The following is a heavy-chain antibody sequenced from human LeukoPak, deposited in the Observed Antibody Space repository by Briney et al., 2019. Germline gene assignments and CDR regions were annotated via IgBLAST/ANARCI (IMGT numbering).Heavy chain of an antibody. CDR2: IYTSGST. CDR3: ARDRPNVDSTGYFSRHDAFDI. D-gene: IGHD3-22*01. CDR1: GGSISSGSYY. V-gene: IGHV4-61*02. Sequence: SQTLSLTCTVSGGSISSGSYYWSWIRQPAGKGLEWIGRIYTSGSTNYNPSLKSRVTISLDTSKNHFSLKLSSVTAADTAMYYCARDRPNVDSTGYFSRHDAFDIWGQGTMVTVSS. J-gene: IGHJ3*02.